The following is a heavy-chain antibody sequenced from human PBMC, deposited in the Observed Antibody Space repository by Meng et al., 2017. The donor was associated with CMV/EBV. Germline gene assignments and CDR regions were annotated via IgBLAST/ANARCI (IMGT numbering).Heavy chain of an antibody. J-gene: IGHJ4*02. CDR3: ARELGVATINSYYFDY. D-gene: IGHD5-12*01. CDR1: GGSISSGDYY. Sequence: SETLSLTCTVSGGSISSGDYYWSWIRQPPGTGLEWIGYIYYSGSTYYNPSLKSRVTISVDTSKNQFSLKLSSVTAADTAVYYCARELGVATINSYYFDYWGQGTLVTVSS. V-gene: IGHV4-30-4*08. CDR2: IYYSGST.